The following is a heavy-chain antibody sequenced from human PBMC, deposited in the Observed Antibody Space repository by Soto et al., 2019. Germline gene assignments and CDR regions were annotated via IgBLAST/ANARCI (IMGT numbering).Heavy chain of an antibody. V-gene: IGHV3-30-3*01. Sequence: GGSLRLSCEASGFTFSHYAMHWVRQAPGKGLEWVAVISYDGSNRYYTDSVKGQFTISRDNSKNTLYLQMNSLKAEDTAVFYCARGYGSYYYGLDVWGQGTTVTV. CDR3: ARGYGSYYYGLDV. CDR1: GFTFSHYA. CDR2: ISYDGSNR. J-gene: IGHJ6*02. D-gene: IGHD3-10*01.